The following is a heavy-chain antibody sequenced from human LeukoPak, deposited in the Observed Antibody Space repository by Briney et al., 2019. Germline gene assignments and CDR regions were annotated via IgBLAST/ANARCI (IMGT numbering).Heavy chain of an antibody. D-gene: IGHD2-21*02. CDR2: IFTDGSTT. V-gene: IGHV3-74*01. Sequence: GGSLRLSCAASGFTFNSYAKSWVRHAPGKGLVWVSRIFTDGSTTSYADSVKGRFTISRDNAKNTLYLQMNSLRAEDTAVYYCARELPREVTLDYWGQGTLVTVSP. J-gene: IGHJ4*01. CDR3: ARELPREVTLDY. CDR1: GFTFNSYA.